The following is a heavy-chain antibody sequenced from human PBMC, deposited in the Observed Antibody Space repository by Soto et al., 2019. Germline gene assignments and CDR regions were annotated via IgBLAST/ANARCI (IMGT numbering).Heavy chain of an antibody. CDR1: GGSISSSNW. CDR2: IYHSGST. V-gene: IGHV4-4*02. D-gene: IGHD5-18*01. CDR3: ARDRPSVDTAMAWGYYYYYGMDV. J-gene: IGHJ6*02. Sequence: PSETLSLTCAVSGGSISSSNWWSWVRQPPGKGLEWIGEIYHSGSTNYNPSLKSRVTISVGKSKNQFSLKLSSVTAADTAVYYCARDRPSVDTAMAWGYYYYYGMDVWGQGTTVTVSS.